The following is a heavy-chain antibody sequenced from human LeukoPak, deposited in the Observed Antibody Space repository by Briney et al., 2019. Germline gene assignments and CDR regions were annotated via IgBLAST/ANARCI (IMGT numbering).Heavy chain of an antibody. CDR3: ARDRGILSFDY. Sequence: SETLSLTCTVSGGSISSYYWSWIRQPPGKGLEWIGYIYYSGSTNYNPSLKSRVTISVDTSKNQFSLKLSSVTAADTAVYYCARDRGILSFDYWGQGTLVTVPS. J-gene: IGHJ4*02. D-gene: IGHD2-15*01. V-gene: IGHV4-59*01. CDR2: IYYSGST. CDR1: GGSISSYY.